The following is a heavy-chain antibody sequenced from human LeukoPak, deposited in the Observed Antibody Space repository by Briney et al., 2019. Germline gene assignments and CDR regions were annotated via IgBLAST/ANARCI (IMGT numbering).Heavy chain of an antibody. J-gene: IGHJ4*02. CDR1: GFTFSSYA. CDR3: TSIVVVVAATVASDY. V-gene: IGHV3-23*01. CDR2: ISGSGGST. D-gene: IGHD2-15*01. Sequence: GGSLRLSCAASGFTFSSYAMSWVRQAPGKGLEWVSAISGSGGSTYYADSVKGRFTISRDNSKNTLYLQMNSLRAEDTAVYYCTSIVVVVAATVASDYWGQGTLVTVSS.